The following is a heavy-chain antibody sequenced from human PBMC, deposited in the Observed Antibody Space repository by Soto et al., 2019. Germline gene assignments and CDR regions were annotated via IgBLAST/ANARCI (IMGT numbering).Heavy chain of an antibody. J-gene: IGHJ3*01. CDR2: IHHSGST. D-gene: IGHD7-27*01. CDR3: ARSTGGDACHF. Sequence: QVQLQESGPGLVKPSGTLSLTCAVSGGSLTSNDWWTWVRQPPGKGLEWVGQIHHSGSTFYNPSLRSRITVSINVSANHFSLHLESVTAADTALYYCARSTGGDACHFWGQGTMVTVSS. CDR1: GGSLTSNDW. V-gene: IGHV4-4*02.